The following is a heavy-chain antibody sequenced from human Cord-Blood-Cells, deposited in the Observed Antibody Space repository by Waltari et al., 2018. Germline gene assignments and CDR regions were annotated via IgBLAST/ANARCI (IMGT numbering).Heavy chain of an antibody. CDR1: GGSISSYY. CDR3: ARPYCSGGSCYSGWFDP. Sequence: QVQLQESGPGLVKPSETLSLTCTVSGGSISSYYWSWIRQPPGKGLEWIGYIYYSGSTNDSPSLKSRVTRSVDTSKNQCSLKLSSVTAADTAVYYCARPYCSGGSCYSGWFDPWGQGTLVTVSS. CDR2: IYYSGST. J-gene: IGHJ5*02. V-gene: IGHV4-59*08. D-gene: IGHD2-15*01.